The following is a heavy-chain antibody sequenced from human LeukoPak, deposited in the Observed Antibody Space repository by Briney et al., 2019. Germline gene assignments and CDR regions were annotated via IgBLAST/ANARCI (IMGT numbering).Heavy chain of an antibody. CDR2: INPNSGGT. Sequence: ASVKVSCKASGYTFTGYYMHWVRQAPGQRLEWMGRINPNSGGTNYAQKFQGRVTMTRDTSISTAYMELSRLRSDDTAVYYCARAFTMLRGVIIGPTYYWGQGTLVTVSS. J-gene: IGHJ4*02. CDR1: GYTFTGYY. CDR3: ARAFTMLRGVIIGPTYY. V-gene: IGHV1-2*06. D-gene: IGHD3-10*01.